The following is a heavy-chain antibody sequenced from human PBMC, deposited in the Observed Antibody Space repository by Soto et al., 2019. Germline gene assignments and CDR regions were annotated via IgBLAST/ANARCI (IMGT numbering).Heavy chain of an antibody. CDR3: ARMKIYSKETYYYYYMDV. CDR2: IFSNDEK. J-gene: IGHJ6*03. V-gene: IGHV2-26*01. CDR1: GFSLSNARMG. Sequence: QVTLKESGPVLVKPTETLTLTCTVSGFSLSNARMGVSWIRQPPGKALEWLAHIFSNDEKSYSTSLKSRLTISKDTSKSQVFLTMTNMDPVDTATYYCARMKIYSKETYYYYYMDVWGKGTTVTVSS. D-gene: IGHD4-4*01.